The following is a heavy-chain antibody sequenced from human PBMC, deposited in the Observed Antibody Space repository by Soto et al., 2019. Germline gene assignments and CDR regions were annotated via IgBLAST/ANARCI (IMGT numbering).Heavy chain of an antibody. CDR1: GFTFTTYW. D-gene: IGHD3-9*01. Sequence: EVQLVESGGGLVQTGGSLRLSCVASGFTFTTYWMTWVRQAPGKGLEWVANINVDGSETTYVGSVRGRFTISRDNAKTSVYLQMNSLGDDDKAVYYCARENWFQDYYGQGDLVTVSS. CDR3: ARENWFQDY. J-gene: IGHJ4*02. CDR2: INVDGSET. V-gene: IGHV3-7*03.